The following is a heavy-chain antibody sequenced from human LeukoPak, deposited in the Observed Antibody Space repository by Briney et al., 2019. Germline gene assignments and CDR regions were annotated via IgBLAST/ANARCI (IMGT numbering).Heavy chain of an antibody. J-gene: IGHJ4*02. CDR2: INPNSGGT. CDR1: GYTFAGYY. CDR3: AIALRLPAATYYFDY. Sequence: ASVKVSCKASGYTFAGYYMHWVRQAPGQGPERMGWINPNSGGTNYAQKFQGRVTMTRDTSISTAYMELSRLRSDDTAVYYCAIALRLPAATYYFDYWGQGTLVTVSS. V-gene: IGHV1-2*02. D-gene: IGHD2-2*01.